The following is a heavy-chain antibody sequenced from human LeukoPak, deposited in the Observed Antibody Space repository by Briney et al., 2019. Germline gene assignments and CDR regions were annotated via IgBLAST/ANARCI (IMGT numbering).Heavy chain of an antibody. CDR2: INHSGST. D-gene: IGHD3-10*01. V-gene: IGHV4-34*01. CDR3: ARDRIFGDGLDP. CDR1: GGSFSGYY. Sequence: PSETLSLTCAVYGGSFSGYYWSWIRQPPGKGLEWIGEINHSGSTNYNPSLKSRVTISVDTSKNQFSLKLSSVTAADTAVYYCARDRIFGDGLDPWGQGTLVTVSS. J-gene: IGHJ5*02.